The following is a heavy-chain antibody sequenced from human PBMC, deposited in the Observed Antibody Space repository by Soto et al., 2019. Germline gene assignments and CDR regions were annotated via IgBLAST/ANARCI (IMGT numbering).Heavy chain of an antibody. CDR3: AAATVTMVLAWFDP. D-gene: IGHD4-17*01. V-gene: IGHV1-24*01. Sequence: QVQLVQSGAEVKKPGASVKVSCTVSGHRLRELSMHWVRKAPGKGLEWMGGFDTEDGETIYAQNLRGRVSLTEDTSTNTAYMELSSLTFEDTAVYYCAAATVTMVLAWFDPWGPGALVIVSS. J-gene: IGHJ5*02. CDR2: FDTEDGET. CDR1: GHRLRELS.